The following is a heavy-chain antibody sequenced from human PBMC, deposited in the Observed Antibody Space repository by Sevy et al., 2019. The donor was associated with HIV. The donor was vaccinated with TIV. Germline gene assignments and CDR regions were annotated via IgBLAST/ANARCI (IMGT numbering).Heavy chain of an antibody. D-gene: IGHD3-22*01. CDR2: ISSSGSTI. V-gene: IGHV3-11*01. CDR1: GFTFSDYY. J-gene: IGHJ4*02. CDR3: ARDIDSSGRYYFDY. Sequence: GGSLRLSCAASGFTFSDYYMSWIRQAPGKGLEWVSHISSSGSTIYYADSVKGRFTISRDSAKNSLYLQMNSLRAEDTAVYYCARDIDSSGRYYFDYWGQGTLVTVSS.